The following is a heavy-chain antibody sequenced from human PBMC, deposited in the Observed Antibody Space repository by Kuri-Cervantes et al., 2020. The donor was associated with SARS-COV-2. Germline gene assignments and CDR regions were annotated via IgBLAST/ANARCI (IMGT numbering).Heavy chain of an antibody. Sequence: GGSLRLSCAASGFTFSSYAMHWVRQAPGKGLEWVAVISYDGSNKYYADSVKGRFTISRDNSKNTLYLQMNSLRAEDTAVYYCARDPEYSSGWYERGYYSDYWGQGTLVTVSS. D-gene: IGHD6-19*01. V-gene: IGHV3-30-3*01. CDR2: ISYDGSNK. J-gene: IGHJ4*02. CDR3: ARDPEYSSGWYERGYYSDY. CDR1: GFTFSSYA.